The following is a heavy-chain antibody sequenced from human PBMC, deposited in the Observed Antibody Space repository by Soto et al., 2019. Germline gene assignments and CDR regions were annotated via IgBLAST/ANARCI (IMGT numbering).Heavy chain of an antibody. CDR2: ISGSGGST. CDR1: GFTFSSYA. V-gene: IGHV3-23*01. CDR3: AKELSYCSGGSCFSPYYYYGMDV. Sequence: LRLSCAASGFTFSSYAMSWVRQAPGKGLEWASAISGSGGSTYYADSVKGRFTISRDNSKNTLYLQMNSLRAEDTAVYYCAKELSYCSGGSCFSPYYYYGMDVWGQGTTVTVSS. D-gene: IGHD2-15*01. J-gene: IGHJ6*02.